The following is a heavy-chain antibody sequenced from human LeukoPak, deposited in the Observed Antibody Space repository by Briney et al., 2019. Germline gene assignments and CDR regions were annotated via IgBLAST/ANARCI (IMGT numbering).Heavy chain of an antibody. CDR3: TTYKNWVAGDV. CDR1: GFTFSDYW. J-gene: IGHJ6*02. D-gene: IGHD7-27*01. V-gene: IGHV3-7*01. Sequence: GGSLRLPCAASGFTFSDYWMSWVRQAPGKGPEWVATIKQDGSEEHYVDSVKGRFTVSRDNARNSLFLQMNSLRVEDTAVYYCTTYKNWVAGDVWGQGTTVSVSS. CDR2: IKQDGSEE.